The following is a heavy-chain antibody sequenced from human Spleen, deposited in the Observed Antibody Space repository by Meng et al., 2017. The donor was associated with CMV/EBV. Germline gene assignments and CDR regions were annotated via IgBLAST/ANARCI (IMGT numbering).Heavy chain of an antibody. J-gene: IGHJ6*02. CDR1: GFTFSSHW. V-gene: IGHV3-7*01. CDR2: IKEDGSEQ. Sequence: GGSLRLSCEASGFTFSSHWMSWVRQAPGKGLEWVANIKEDGSEQYYVDSVKGRFTISRDNAKNSLYLQMNGLRAEDAAVYYCAKDRGRYCSSTSCHYYYGMDVWGQGTTVTVSS. CDR3: AKDRGRYCSSTSCHYYYGMDV. D-gene: IGHD2-2*01.